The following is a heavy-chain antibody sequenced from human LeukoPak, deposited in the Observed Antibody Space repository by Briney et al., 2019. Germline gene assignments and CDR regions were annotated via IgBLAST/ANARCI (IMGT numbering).Heavy chain of an antibody. CDR1: GFTVSSNY. CDR2: IYSGGST. D-gene: IGHD2-15*01. CDR3: ARGLLLNQFDY. J-gene: IGHJ4*02. Sequence: GGSLRLSCAASGFTVSSNYMSWVRQAPGKGLEWVSVIYSGGSTYYADSVKGRFTISRDNSKNTLYLQMNSLRAEDTAVYYCARGLLLNQFDYWGQGTLVIVSS. V-gene: IGHV3-53*01.